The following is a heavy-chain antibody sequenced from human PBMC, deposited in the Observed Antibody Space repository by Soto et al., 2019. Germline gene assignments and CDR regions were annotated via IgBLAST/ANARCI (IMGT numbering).Heavy chain of an antibody. Sequence: PGGSLRLSCAASGFTLSSYAMSWVRQAPGKGPEWVSAISGSGGSTYYADSVKGRFTISRDNSKNTLYLQMNSLRAEDTAVYYCANPISSSSSYYYYYGMDVWGQGTTVTVSS. CDR2: ISGSGGST. J-gene: IGHJ6*02. V-gene: IGHV3-23*01. CDR3: ANPISSSSSYYYYYGMDV. CDR1: GFTLSSYA. D-gene: IGHD6-6*01.